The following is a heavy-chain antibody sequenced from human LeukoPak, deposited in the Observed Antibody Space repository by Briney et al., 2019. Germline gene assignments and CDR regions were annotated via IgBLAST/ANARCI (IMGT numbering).Heavy chain of an antibody. D-gene: IGHD4-17*01. CDR2: INPSGGST. J-gene: IGHJ5*02. CDR3: ARDSTVTTFRGCVDP. Sequence: ASVKVSCKASGYTFTNYYVHWVRQAPGQGLEWMGAINPSGGSTNYAQKFQGRVIMTRDTSTSTVYMELSSLRSEDTAVYYCARDSTVTTFRGCVDPWGQGTLVTVSS. CDR1: GYTFTNYY. V-gene: IGHV1-46*01.